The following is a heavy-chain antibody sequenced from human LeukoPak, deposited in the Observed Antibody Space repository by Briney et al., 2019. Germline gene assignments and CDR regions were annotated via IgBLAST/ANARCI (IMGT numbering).Heavy chain of an antibody. CDR1: GGSISSYY. V-gene: IGHV4-4*07. CDR2: IYTSGST. Sequence: PSGTLSLTCTVSGGSISSYYWSWIRQPAGKGLEWIGRIYTSGSTNYNPSLKSRVTISVDKSKNQFSLKLSSVTAADTAVYYCARDRHSSSWYEIDYWGQGTLVTVSP. J-gene: IGHJ4*02. D-gene: IGHD6-13*01. CDR3: ARDRHSSSWYEIDY.